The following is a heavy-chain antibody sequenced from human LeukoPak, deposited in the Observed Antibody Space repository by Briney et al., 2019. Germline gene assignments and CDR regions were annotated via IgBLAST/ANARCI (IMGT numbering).Heavy chain of an antibody. Sequence: GGSLRLSCAASGFTFSSYAMSWVRQAPGKGLEWVSAISGSGGSTYYADSVKGRCTISRDNSKNTLYLQMNSLRAEDTAVYYCAKELRHIVVVVAATTSSNFDYWGQGTLVTVSS. CDR3: AKELRHIVVVVAATTSSNFDY. V-gene: IGHV3-23*01. J-gene: IGHJ4*02. D-gene: IGHD2-15*01. CDR1: GFTFSSYA. CDR2: ISGSGGST.